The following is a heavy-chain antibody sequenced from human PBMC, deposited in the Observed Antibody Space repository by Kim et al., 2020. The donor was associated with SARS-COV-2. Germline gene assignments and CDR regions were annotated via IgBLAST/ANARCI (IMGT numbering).Heavy chain of an antibody. V-gene: IGHV3-33*08. J-gene: IGHJ4*02. CDR2: IWYDGSNK. CDR1: GFTFSSYG. CDR3: ARDSGQYCSGGSCEAGF. Sequence: GGSLRLSCAASGFTFSSYGMHWVRQAPGKGLEWVAVIWYDGSNKYYADSVKGRFTISRDNSKNTLYLQMNSLRAEDTAVYYCARDSGQYCSGGSCEAGFWGQGTLVTVSS. D-gene: IGHD2-15*01.